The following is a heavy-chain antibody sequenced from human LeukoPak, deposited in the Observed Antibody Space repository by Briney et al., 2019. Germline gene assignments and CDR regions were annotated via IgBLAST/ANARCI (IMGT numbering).Heavy chain of an antibody. CDR3: AGHHPRNTVDF. CDR1: GGSISSYY. Sequence: SSETLSLTCTVSGGSISSYYWSWIRQPPGKGLEWIGYIYYSGSTNYNPSLKSRVTISADTSKNQFSLKLSSVTAADTAVYYCAGHHPRNTVDFWGQGTLVTVSS. J-gene: IGHJ4*02. CDR2: IYYSGST. D-gene: IGHD2/OR15-2a*01. V-gene: IGHV4-59*08.